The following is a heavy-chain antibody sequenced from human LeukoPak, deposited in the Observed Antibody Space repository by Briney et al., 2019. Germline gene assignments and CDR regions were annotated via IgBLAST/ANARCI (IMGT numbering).Heavy chain of an antibody. D-gene: IGHD2-15*01. CDR1: GGSISTYY. V-gene: IGHV4-59*12. CDR3: ARGSPRHIVVAPYFDY. J-gene: IGHJ4*02. CDR2: IYHSGST. Sequence: SETLSLTCTVSGGSISTYYWSWIRQPPGKGLEWIGYIYHSGSTNYNPSLKSRITISVDTSQNQFSLKLSSVTAADTAVYYCARGSPRHIVVAPYFDYWGQGTLVTVSS.